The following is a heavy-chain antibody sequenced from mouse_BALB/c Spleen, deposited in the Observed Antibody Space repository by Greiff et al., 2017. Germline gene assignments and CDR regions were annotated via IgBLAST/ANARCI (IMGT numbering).Heavy chain of an antibody. CDR1: GYTFSSYW. D-gene: IGHD1-2*01. V-gene: IGHV1-9*01. CDR2: ILPGSGST. CDR3: AQGSAITTAYWDFDV. Sequence: QVQLKQSGAELMKPGASVKISCKATGYTFSSYWIEWVKQRPGHGLEWIGEILPGSGSTNYNEKFKGKATFTADTSSNTAYMQLSSLTSEDSAVYYCAQGSAITTAYWDFDVWGAGTTVTVSS. J-gene: IGHJ1*01.